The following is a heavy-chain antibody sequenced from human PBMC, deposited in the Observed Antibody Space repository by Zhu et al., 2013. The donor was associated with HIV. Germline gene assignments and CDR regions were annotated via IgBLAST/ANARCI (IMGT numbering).Heavy chain of an antibody. CDR3: ARVLRYYDFWSGYSTYYYYYGMDV. CDR1: GYTFTSYG. Sequence: QVQLVQSGAEVKKPGASVKVSCKASGYTFTSYGISWVRQAPGQGLEWMGWISAYNGNTNYAQKLQGRVTMTTDTSTSTAYMELRSLRSDDTAVYYCARVLRYYDFWSGYSTYYYYYGMDVWGQGTTVTVSS. V-gene: IGHV1-18*01. J-gene: IGHJ6*02. D-gene: IGHD3-3*01. CDR2: ISAYNGNT.